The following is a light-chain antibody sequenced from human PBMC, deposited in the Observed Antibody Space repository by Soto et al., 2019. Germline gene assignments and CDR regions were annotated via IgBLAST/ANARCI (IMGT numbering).Light chain of an antibody. J-gene: IGLJ2*01. V-gene: IGLV1-40*01. Sequence: QSVLTQPPSVSGAPGQSVTISCTGSSSNIGAGYYVHWYQQLPGTAPKLLIYGNSNRPSGVPDRFSGSKSGTSASLAITGLQAEDEADYYCQSYDSSLSAVVFGGGTKLTVL. CDR1: SSNIGAGYY. CDR3: QSYDSSLSAVV. CDR2: GNS.